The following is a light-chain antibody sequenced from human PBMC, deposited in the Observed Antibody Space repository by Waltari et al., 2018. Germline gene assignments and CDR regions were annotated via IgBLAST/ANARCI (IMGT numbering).Light chain of an antibody. CDR3: QQYKSYLWT. CDR1: QSLSSW. J-gene: IGKJ1*01. Sequence: DIQMTQSPSTPSASVGDRVTITCRASQSLSSWLAWYQQKPGKAPKLLIYDASSLESGVPTRFSGSGSGTEFTLTISSLQPDDFATYYCQQYKSYLWTFGQGTKVEI. CDR2: DAS. V-gene: IGKV1-5*01.